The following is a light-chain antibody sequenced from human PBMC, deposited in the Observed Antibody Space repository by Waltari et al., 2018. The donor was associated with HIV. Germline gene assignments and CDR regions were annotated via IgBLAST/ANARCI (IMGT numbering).Light chain of an antibody. V-gene: IGKV3-15*01. CDR2: GTS. CDR3: QQYKNWPWYP. Sequence: EIVMTQSPATLSVSPGETATLSCRARQSIGGNLAWYQQTHGQALRLLMYGTSARATGGPARSSGSGSGTEFTLTISSLQPEDFAIYFCQQYKNWPWYPFGQGTKLEMK. J-gene: IGKJ2*01. CDR1: QSIGGN.